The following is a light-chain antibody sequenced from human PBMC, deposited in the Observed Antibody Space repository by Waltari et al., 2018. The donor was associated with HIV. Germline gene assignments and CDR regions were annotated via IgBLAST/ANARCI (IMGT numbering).Light chain of an antibody. CDR1: SSDVGGYNY. CDR2: EVN. Sequence: QSALTQPASVSGSPGQSITISCTGTSSDVGGYNYVSWYQRQPGKAPKLMIYEVNNRPSGVSKRFSGSKSGNTSSLTISGLQAEDEADYYCSSYTSSSTRVFGGGTKVTVL. J-gene: IGLJ3*02. V-gene: IGLV2-14*01. CDR3: SSYTSSSTRV.